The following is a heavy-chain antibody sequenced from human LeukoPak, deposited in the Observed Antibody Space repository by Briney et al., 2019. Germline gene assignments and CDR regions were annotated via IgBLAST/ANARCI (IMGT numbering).Heavy chain of an antibody. CDR2: IKLDGSET. J-gene: IGHJ4*02. Sequence: GGSLRLSCAASGFTLSNYWMTWVRQAPGKGLEWVANIKLDGSETYYVDSVKGRFTISRDNTQNSLYLQMNSLRAEDTAVYYCARDQTPYYWGQGTLVTVSS. CDR3: ARDQTPYY. V-gene: IGHV3-7*01. CDR1: GFTLSNYW.